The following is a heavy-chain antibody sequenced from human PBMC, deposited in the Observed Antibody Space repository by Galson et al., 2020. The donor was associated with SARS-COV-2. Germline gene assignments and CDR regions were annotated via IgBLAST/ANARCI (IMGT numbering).Heavy chain of an antibody. Sequence: GESLKISCAASGFNVINNHVKWVRQAPGKGLECVSVIYGNGNTYYADSVKGRFTISRDNSRNTVFLQMNSLTVEGTAVYYCAGYGGNSRWGQGTLVTVSS. CDR2: IYGNGNT. V-gene: IGHV3-66*01. CDR3: AGYGGNSR. D-gene: IGHD2-21*01. CDR1: GFNVINNH. J-gene: IGHJ4*02.